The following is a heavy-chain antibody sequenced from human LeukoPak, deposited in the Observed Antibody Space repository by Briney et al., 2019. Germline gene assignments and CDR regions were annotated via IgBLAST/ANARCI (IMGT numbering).Heavy chain of an antibody. CDR3: VSGNYFDY. J-gene: IGHJ4*02. CDR1: GYSFTDYY. CDR2: INPYSGDT. V-gene: IGHV1-2*02. Sequence: ASVTVSCTASGYSFTDYYMHWVRQAPGQGLEWMGWINPYSGDTNYEQKFQGRVTMTRDTSISTAYMELSSLRSDDTAVYYCVSGNYFDYWGQGTLVTVSS. D-gene: IGHD2-15*01.